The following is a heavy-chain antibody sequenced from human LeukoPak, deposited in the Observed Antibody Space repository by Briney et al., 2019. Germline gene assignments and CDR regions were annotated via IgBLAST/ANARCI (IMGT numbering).Heavy chain of an antibody. Sequence: SVKVSCKASGGTFSKYAISWVRQAPGQGLEWMGGIIPIFSTTNYAQKFQARVTITADESTSTAYMELSSLRSDDTAMYYYARQDAKCSSTSCYAGGWFDPWGQGTPVTVSS. V-gene: IGHV1-69*01. CDR1: GGTFSKYA. CDR3: ARQDAKCSSTSCYAGGWFDP. CDR2: IIPIFSTT. J-gene: IGHJ5*02. D-gene: IGHD2-2*01.